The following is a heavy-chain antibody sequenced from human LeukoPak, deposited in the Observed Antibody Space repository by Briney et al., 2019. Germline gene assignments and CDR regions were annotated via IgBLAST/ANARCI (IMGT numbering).Heavy chain of an antibody. CDR2: IYYSGST. CDR1: GGSISSGGYY. D-gene: IGHD4-17*01. Sequence: SETLSLTCTVSGGSISSGGYYWSWIRQHPGKGLEWIGYIYYSGSTYYNPSLKSRVTISVDTSKNQFSLKLSSVTAADTAVYYCARSLATVTTLKVLYGMDVWGQGTTVTVSS. CDR3: ARSLATVTTLKVLYGMDV. J-gene: IGHJ6*02. V-gene: IGHV4-31*03.